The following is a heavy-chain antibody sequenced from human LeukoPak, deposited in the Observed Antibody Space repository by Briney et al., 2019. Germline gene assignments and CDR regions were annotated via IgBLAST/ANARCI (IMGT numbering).Heavy chain of an antibody. V-gene: IGHV4-39*07. D-gene: IGHD3-10*01. CDR3: ARDAPYYGSGSDAFDI. CDR1: GGSISSSSYY. Sequence: SETLSLTCTVSGGSISSSSYYWGWIRQPPGKGLEWIGSIYYSGSTYYNPSLKSRVTISVDTPKNQFSLKLSSVTAADTAVYYCARDAPYYGSGSDAFDIWGQGTMVTVSS. CDR2: IYYSGST. J-gene: IGHJ3*02.